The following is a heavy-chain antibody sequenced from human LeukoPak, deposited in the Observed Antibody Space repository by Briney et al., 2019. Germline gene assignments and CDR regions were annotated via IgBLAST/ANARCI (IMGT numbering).Heavy chain of an antibody. CDR1: GFTFSSFD. CDR2: IGTASDT. CDR3: ARGPPRGKYYYMDV. V-gene: IGHV3-13*01. J-gene: IGHJ6*03. D-gene: IGHD1-1*01. Sequence: GGSLRLSCAASGFTFSSFDMHWVRQPTGQGLEWVPTIGTASDTYYPGSVEGRFTLSRDNAKNSLYLQMNSLAAGDTAVYYCARGPPRGKYYYMDVWGKGTTVTVSS.